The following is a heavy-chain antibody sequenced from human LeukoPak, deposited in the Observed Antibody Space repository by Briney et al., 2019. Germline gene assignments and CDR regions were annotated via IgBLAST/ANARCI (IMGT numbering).Heavy chain of an antibody. CDR3: ATEARGYSYGPNH. CDR1: GGSISSGSYS. Sequence: PSETLSLTCTVSGGSISSGSYSWSWIRQPAGKGLEWIGRIYTSGSTNYNPSLKSRLTISVDTSKNQFSLKLSSVTAADAAVYYCATEARGYSYGPNHWGQGTLVTVSS. J-gene: IGHJ5*02. CDR2: IYTSGST. D-gene: IGHD5-18*01. V-gene: IGHV4-61*02.